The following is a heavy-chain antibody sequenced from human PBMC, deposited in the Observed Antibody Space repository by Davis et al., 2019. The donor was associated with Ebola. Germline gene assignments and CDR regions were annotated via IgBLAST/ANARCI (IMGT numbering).Heavy chain of an antibody. CDR1: GGSISSSY. Sequence: MPSETLSLTCTVSGGSISSSYWSWIRQPPGKGLEWVGYIFNIGSTKYIPSLTSRVTISVDTSKNQFPRKLSSVTAADTAVYFCARHGAGATTNYYFDSWGQGTLVTVSS. D-gene: IGHD5-24*01. CDR3: ARHGAGATTNYYFDS. V-gene: IGHV4-59*08. CDR2: IFNIGST. J-gene: IGHJ4*02.